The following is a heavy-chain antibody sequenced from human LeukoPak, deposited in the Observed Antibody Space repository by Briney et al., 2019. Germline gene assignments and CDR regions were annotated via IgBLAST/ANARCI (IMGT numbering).Heavy chain of an antibody. V-gene: IGHV3-23*01. CDR1: GFTFSSYS. Sequence: GGSLRLSCAASGFTFSSYSMNWVRQAPGKGLEWVSAISGSGGSTYYADSVKGRFTISRDNSKNTLYLQMNSLRAEDTAVYYCARNHRVIAAAGRFDYWGQGTLVTVSS. CDR2: ISGSGGST. J-gene: IGHJ4*02. D-gene: IGHD6-13*01. CDR3: ARNHRVIAAAGRFDY.